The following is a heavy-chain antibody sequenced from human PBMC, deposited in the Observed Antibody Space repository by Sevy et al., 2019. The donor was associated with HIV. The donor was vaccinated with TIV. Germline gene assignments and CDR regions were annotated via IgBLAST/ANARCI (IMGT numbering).Heavy chain of an antibody. J-gene: IGHJ3*01. CDR3: ARQRGGWYEYDASDV. D-gene: IGHD6-19*01. V-gene: IGHV4-39*01. CDR1: DVSISSGTNY. Sequence: SETLSLICTVSDVSISSGTNYWGWIRQPPGKGLEWIGSIYYSGTTYYNPSLKSRVTMSADTSMNQFSLKLSSVTVADTAVYYCARQRGGWYEYDASDVWGQGTMVTVSS. CDR2: IYYSGTT.